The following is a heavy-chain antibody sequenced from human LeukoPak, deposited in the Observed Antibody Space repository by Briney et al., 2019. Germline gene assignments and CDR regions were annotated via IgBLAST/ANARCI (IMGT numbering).Heavy chain of an antibody. J-gene: IGHJ4*02. CDR1: GFTFSSYA. D-gene: IGHD3-22*01. V-gene: IGHV3-23*01. Sequence: GGSLRLSCAASGFTFSSYAMSWVRQAPGKGLEWVSAISDSGGSTYYADSVKGRFTISRDNSKNTLYLQMNSLRAEDTAVYYCAKGATMIVVVTMYYFDYWGQGTLVTVSS. CDR3: AKGATMIVVVTMYYFDY. CDR2: ISDSGGST.